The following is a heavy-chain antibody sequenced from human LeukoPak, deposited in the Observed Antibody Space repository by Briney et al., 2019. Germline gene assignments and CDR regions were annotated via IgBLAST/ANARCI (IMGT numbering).Heavy chain of an antibody. J-gene: IGHJ4*02. D-gene: IGHD2-21*01. CDR2: IKQDGSEK. CDR1: GFTFSNYW. CDR3: ARICGGDCYHRWKNFDY. V-gene: IGHV3-7*01. Sequence: PGGSLRLSCAASGFTFSNYWMTWVRQAPGKGLEWVANIKQDGSEKYYVDSVKGRFTISRDNAKNSLYLQMNSLRAEDTAVYYCARICGGDCYHRWKNFDYWGQGTLVTVSS.